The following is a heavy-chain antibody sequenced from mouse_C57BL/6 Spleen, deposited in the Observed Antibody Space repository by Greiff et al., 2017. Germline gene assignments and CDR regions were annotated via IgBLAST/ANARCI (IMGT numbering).Heavy chain of an antibody. CDR2: IYPSDSET. J-gene: IGHJ1*03. V-gene: IGHV1-61*01. CDR1: GYTFTSYW. CDR3: ANYYGSSPHWYFDV. D-gene: IGHD1-1*01. Sequence: QVQLQQPGAELVRPGSSVKLSCKASGYTFTSYWMDWVKQRPGQGLEWIGNIYPSDSETHYNQKFKDKATLTVDKSSSTAYMQLSSLTSEDSAVYYCANYYGSSPHWYFDVWGTGTTVTVSS.